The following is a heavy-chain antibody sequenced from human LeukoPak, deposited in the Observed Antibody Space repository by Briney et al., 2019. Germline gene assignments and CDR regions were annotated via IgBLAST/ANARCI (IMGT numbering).Heavy chain of an antibody. V-gene: IGHV4-39*01. CDR2: IYYSGST. CDR1: GGSISSSSYY. Sequence: PSETLSLTCTVSGGSISSSSYYWGWIRQPPGKGLEWIVSIYYSGSTYYNPSLKSRVTISVDTSKNQFSLKLSSVTAADTAVYYCARHGAIFGVVIQVAFDIWGQGTMVTVSS. CDR3: ARHGAIFGVVIQVAFDI. J-gene: IGHJ3*02. D-gene: IGHD3-3*01.